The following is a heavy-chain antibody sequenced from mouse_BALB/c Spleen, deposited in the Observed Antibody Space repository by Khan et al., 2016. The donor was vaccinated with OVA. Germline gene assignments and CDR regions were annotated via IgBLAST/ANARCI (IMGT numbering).Heavy chain of an antibody. Sequence: QVQLQQPGPELVKPGASVKMSCKASGYIFTDYVLTWVKQRTGQGLEWIGEIYPGSGDIYYNEKFKGKATLTADKSSKIAYIQLNSLTSEDSAVYFCARGGYGTSGAYWGQGTLVTVSA. D-gene: IGHD1-1*01. CDR3: ARGGYGTSGAY. CDR2: IYPGSGDI. CDR1: GYIFTDYV. J-gene: IGHJ3*01. V-gene: IGHV1-81*01.